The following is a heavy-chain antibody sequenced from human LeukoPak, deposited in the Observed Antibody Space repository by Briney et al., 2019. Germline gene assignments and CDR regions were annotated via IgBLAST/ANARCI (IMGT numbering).Heavy chain of an antibody. CDR1: GFSFSSYG. CDR2: IRYDGSNK. Sequence: PGGSLRLSCAASGFSFSSYGMHWVRQAPGKGLEWVAFIRYDGSNKYYADSVKGRFTISRDNSKNTLYLQMNSLRAGDTAVYYCAKRPAFMVANSPFDYWGQGTLVTVSS. V-gene: IGHV3-30*02. CDR3: AKRPAFMVANSPFDY. J-gene: IGHJ4*02. D-gene: IGHD5-12*01.